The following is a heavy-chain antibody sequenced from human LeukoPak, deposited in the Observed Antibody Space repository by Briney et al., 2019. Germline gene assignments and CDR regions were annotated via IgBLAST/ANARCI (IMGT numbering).Heavy chain of an antibody. Sequence: GGSLRLSCVASGFTFSSYSMNWVRQAPGKGLEWVSSISSSSSYIYYADSVRGRFTISRDNAKNSLYLQMNSLRAEDTAVYYCARGGSVVFDYWGQGTLVTVSS. CDR3: ARGGSVVFDY. D-gene: IGHD3-10*01. CDR1: GFTFSSYS. CDR2: ISSSSSYI. J-gene: IGHJ4*02. V-gene: IGHV3-21*01.